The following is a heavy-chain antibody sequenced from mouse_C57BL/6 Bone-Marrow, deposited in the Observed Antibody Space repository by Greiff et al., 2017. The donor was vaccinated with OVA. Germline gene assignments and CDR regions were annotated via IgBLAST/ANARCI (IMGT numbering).Heavy chain of an antibody. J-gene: IGHJ1*03. CDR2: ILPGSGST. CDR1: GYTFTGYW. V-gene: IGHV1-9*01. D-gene: IGHD2-3*01. Sequence: QVQLQQSGAELMKPGASVKLSCTATGYTFTGYWIEWVKQRPGHGLEWIGEILPGSGSTNYNEKFKGKATFTADTSSNTAYMQLSSLTTEDSAIYYCAGPALYDGDFNWYFDVWGTGTTVTVSS. CDR3: AGPALYDGDFNWYFDV.